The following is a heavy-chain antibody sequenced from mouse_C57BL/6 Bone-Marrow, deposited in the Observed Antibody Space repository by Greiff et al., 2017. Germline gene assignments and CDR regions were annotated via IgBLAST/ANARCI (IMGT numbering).Heavy chain of an antibody. CDR1: GFNIKDDY. CDR2: IDPENGDT. J-gene: IGHJ2*01. Sequence: EVQLKESGAELVRPGASVKSSCTASGFNIKDDYMHWVKQRPEQGLEWIGWIDPENGDTEYASKFQGKATITADTSSNTAYLQLSSLTSEDTAVYYCTSLPRFDYWGQGTTLTVSS. CDR3: TSLPRFDY. V-gene: IGHV14-4*01. D-gene: IGHD5-5*01.